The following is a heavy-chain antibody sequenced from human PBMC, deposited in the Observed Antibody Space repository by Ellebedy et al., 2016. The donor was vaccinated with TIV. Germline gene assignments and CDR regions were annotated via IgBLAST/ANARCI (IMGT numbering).Heavy chain of an antibody. CDR3: ARWGQLGYDY. Sequence: ASVKVSCKASGYSFTSYYMHWVRQAPGQGLEMMGVINPGGGSTSYAQKLQGRVTMTRDTSTMTVYMELSSLRSDDTAVYYCARWGQLGYDYWGQGTLVTVSS. V-gene: IGHV1-46*04. D-gene: IGHD1-1*01. CDR1: GYSFTSYY. J-gene: IGHJ4*02. CDR2: INPGGGST.